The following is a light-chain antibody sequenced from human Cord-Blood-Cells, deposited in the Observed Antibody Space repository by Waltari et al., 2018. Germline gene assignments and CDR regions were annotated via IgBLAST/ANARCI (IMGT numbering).Light chain of an antibody. CDR1: SSDVGSYNL. CDR3: CSYAGSSTYV. J-gene: IGLJ1*01. V-gene: IGLV2-23*01. Sequence: QSALTQPASVSGSPGQSITISCTGTSSDVGSYNLVSWYQQHPGKATKLMIYEGSKRPSAVSNRFSGSKSGNTAPLTISGLQAEDEADYYCCSYAGSSTYVFGTGTKVTVL. CDR2: EGS.